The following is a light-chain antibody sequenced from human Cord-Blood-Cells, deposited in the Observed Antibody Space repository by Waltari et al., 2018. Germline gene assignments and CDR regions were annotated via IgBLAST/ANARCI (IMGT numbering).Light chain of an antibody. J-gene: IGKJ5*01. V-gene: IGKV3-20*01. CDR2: GAS. CDR1: QCVSSSY. Sequence: EIVLTQSPGTLSLSPGERATLSCRASQCVSSSYLAWYQQKPCQAPRLLNDGASSRATGIPDRFSGSGSGTDFTLTISRLDPEDFAVYYCQQYGSSPITFGQGTRLEIK. CDR3: QQYGSSPIT.